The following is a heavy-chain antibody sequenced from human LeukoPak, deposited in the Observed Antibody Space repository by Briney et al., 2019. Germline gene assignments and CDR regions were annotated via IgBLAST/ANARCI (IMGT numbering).Heavy chain of an antibody. CDR3: ELFVVVAPAANYRRGVVDNTADY. Sequence: SETLSLTCAVYGGSFSGYYWSWIRQPPGKGLEWIGEINHSGSTNYNPSLKSRVTISVDTSKNQFSLKLSSVTAADTAVYYCELFVVVAPAANYRRGVVDNTADYWGQGTLVTVSS. V-gene: IGHV4-34*01. CDR2: INHSGST. J-gene: IGHJ4*02. D-gene: IGHD2-2*01. CDR1: GGSFSGYY.